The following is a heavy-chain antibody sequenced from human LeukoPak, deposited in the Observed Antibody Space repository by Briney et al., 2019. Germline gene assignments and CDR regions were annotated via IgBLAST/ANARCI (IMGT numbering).Heavy chain of an antibody. J-gene: IGHJ4*02. CDR1: GGSISSSSYY. D-gene: IGHD6-13*01. CDR2: IYYSGST. CDR3: ARHSRVRGSSWYDY. Sequence: SETLSLTCTVSGGSISSSSYYWGWIRQPPGKGLEWIGSIYYSGSTYYNPSLKSRVTISVDTSKNQFSLKLSSVTAADTAVYYCARHSRVRGSSWYDYWGQGTLVTVSS. V-gene: IGHV4-39*01.